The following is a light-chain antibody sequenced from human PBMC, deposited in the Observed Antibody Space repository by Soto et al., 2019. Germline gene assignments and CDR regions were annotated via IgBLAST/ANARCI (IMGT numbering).Light chain of an antibody. J-gene: IGLJ1*01. CDR1: SSNIAANS. CDR2: DSD. Sequence: QSVLTQPPSVSAAPGQEVTISCSGSSSNIAANSVSWYQHPPGTAPKLLIYDSDRRPSGIPARFSGSKSGTSATLGITGLQKGDEADYYCGAWENSLTVYVFGSGTKLTVL. V-gene: IGLV1-51*01. CDR3: GAWENSLTVYV.